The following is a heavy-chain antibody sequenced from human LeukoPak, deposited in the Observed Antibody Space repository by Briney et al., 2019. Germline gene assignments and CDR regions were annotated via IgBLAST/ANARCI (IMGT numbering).Heavy chain of an antibody. Sequence: QSGRSLRLSCAASGFTFSSYGMHWVRQAPGKGLEWVAVIWYDGSNKYYADSVKGRFTISRDNSKNTLYLQMNSLRAEDTAVYYCARSDILTGYYGLDYWGQGTLVTVSS. CDR2: IWYDGSNK. CDR1: GFTFSSYG. V-gene: IGHV3-33*01. D-gene: IGHD3-9*01. J-gene: IGHJ4*02. CDR3: ARSDILTGYYGLDY.